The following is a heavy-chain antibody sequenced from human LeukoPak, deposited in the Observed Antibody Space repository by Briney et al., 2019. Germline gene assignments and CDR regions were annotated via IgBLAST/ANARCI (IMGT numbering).Heavy chain of an antibody. Sequence: GGSLRLSCAASGFTFSSYWMNWVRQAPGKGLEWVALINPDGSQTNYVDSVKGRLTISRDNAENSLYLQMNSQRAEDTAVYYCARDLGYGALDPWGQGTLVTVSS. CDR2: INPDGSQT. D-gene: IGHD4-17*01. CDR1: GFTFSSYW. J-gene: IGHJ5*02. V-gene: IGHV3-7*01. CDR3: ARDLGYGALDP.